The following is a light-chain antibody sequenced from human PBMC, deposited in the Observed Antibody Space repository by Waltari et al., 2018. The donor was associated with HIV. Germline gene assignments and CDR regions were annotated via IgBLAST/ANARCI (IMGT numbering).Light chain of an antibody. V-gene: IGKV4-1*01. CDR3: QQYYDTPQT. CDR2: WAS. J-gene: IGKJ1*01. CDR1: QTILYSSNNKNY. Sequence: DIVMTQSPASLVVSLGERATINCKPSQTILYSSNNKNYLAWYQQKPGQPPKLLIYWASTRESGVPDRFSGSGSGSDFTLTISSLQAEDVAVYYCQQYYDTPQTFGQGTKVEIK.